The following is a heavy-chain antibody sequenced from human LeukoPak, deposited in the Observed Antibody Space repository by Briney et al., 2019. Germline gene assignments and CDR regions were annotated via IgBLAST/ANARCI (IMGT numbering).Heavy chain of an antibody. Sequence: GGSLRFSCAGSGFTFSTYAMSWVRQAPGKGLEWVSAISGSGGTAYYADSVKGRFTISRDNSKNTLYLQMSSLRAEDAAVYYCANEYSKGDIWGQGTMVTVSA. CDR1: GFTFSTYA. D-gene: IGHD4-11*01. J-gene: IGHJ3*02. CDR3: ANEYSKGDI. CDR2: ISGSGGTA. V-gene: IGHV3-23*01.